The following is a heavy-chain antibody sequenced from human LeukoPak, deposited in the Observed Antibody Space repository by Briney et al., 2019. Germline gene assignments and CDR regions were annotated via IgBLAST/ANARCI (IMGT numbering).Heavy chain of an antibody. V-gene: IGHV3-23*01. CDR1: AFTFSSYG. CDR2: ISGSGGST. D-gene: IGHD5-18*01. CDR3: AKGGGGIQLWLRRRDYYYMDV. Sequence: PGGSLRLSCAASAFTFSSYGMSWVRQAPGKGLEWVSAISGSGGSTYYADSVKGRFTISRDNSKNTLYLQMNSLRAEDTAVYYCAKGGGGIQLWLRRRDYYYMDVWGKGTTVTVSS. J-gene: IGHJ6*03.